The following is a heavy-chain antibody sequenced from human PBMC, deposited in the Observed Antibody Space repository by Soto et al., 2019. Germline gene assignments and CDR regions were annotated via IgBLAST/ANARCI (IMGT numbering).Heavy chain of an antibody. CDR2: IIPIFGTA. CDR1: GGTFSSYA. Sequence: QVQLVQSGAEVKKPGSSVKVSCKASGGTFSSYAISWVRQAPGQGLEWMGGIIPIFGTANYAQKFQGRVTITADESTSTAYREMSSLRSEDTAVYYCARDRGYYDSSGYYYGMDVWGQGTTVTVSS. CDR3: ARDRGYYDSSGYYYGMDV. V-gene: IGHV1-69*12. D-gene: IGHD3-22*01. J-gene: IGHJ6*02.